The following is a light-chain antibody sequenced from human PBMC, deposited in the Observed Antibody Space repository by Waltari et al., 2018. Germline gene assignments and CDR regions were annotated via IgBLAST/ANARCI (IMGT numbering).Light chain of an antibody. V-gene: IGLV2-23*01. CDR1: SSDVGNYNL. CDR3: CSYAGHSTYV. Sequence: QSALTQPASVSGSPGQSITISCTGTSSDVGNYNLVSWYQQHPGKAPKLMIHEGSQRPSGVLNGFSGSKSGNTASLTFSGLQPEDETDYYCCSYAGHSTYVFGTGTKVTVL. CDR2: EGS. J-gene: IGLJ1*01.